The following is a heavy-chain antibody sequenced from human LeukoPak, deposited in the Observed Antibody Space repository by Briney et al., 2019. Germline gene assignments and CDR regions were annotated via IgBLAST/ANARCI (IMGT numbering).Heavy chain of an antibody. V-gene: IGHV3-23*01. CDR1: GFTFSSSA. Sequence: GGSLRLSCAASGFTFSSSAMSWVRQAPGKGLEWVSSINSNSVNTYYADSVKGRFTVSRDNSKRTLYLQMSSLRVEDTAVYYCAKDLLPIGGWFDPWGQGTLVTVSS. J-gene: IGHJ5*02. CDR3: AKDLLPIGGWFDP. CDR2: INSNSVNT. D-gene: IGHD2-15*01.